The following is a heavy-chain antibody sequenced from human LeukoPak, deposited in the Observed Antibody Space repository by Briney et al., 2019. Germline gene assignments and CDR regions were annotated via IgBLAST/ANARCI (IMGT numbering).Heavy chain of an antibody. CDR3: ARDAVLAAAEGI. J-gene: IGHJ4*02. V-gene: IGHV4-31*03. CDR1: GDSISSAGYY. D-gene: IGHD6-13*01. CDR2: IYSSGST. Sequence: SETLSLTCSVSGDSISSAGYYWNWIRQHPGKGLEWIGYIYSSGSTYYNPSLKSRLTISVDTSKNQFSLKLSPVTAADTAVHYCARDAVLAAAEGIWGQGTLVTVSS.